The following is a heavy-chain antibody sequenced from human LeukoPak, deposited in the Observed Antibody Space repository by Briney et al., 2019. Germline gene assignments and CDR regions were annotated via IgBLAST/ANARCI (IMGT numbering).Heavy chain of an antibody. V-gene: IGHV3-9*01. D-gene: IGHD3-22*01. Sequence: GGSLRLSCAASGFTFDDYAMHWVRQAPGKGLEWVSGISWNSGSIGYADSVKGRFTISRDNAKNSLYLQMNSLSAEDTALYYCAKGMHYDSSGGVYFDYWGQGTLVTVSS. CDR3: AKGMHYDSSGGVYFDY. CDR1: GFTFDDYA. J-gene: IGHJ4*02. CDR2: ISWNSGSI.